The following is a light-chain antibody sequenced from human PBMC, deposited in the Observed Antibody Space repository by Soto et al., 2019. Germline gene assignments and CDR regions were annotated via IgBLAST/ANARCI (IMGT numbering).Light chain of an antibody. CDR3: SSHTSSSTLYVV. Sequence: QSALTQPASVSGSPGQSITISCTGTNSDIGGYNYVSWYQQHPGKAPKLMIYDVSNRPSGVSNRFSGSKSGNTASLTISGLQAEDEADYYCSSHTSSSTLYVVFGGGTKLTVL. CDR2: DVS. V-gene: IGLV2-14*01. J-gene: IGLJ2*01. CDR1: NSDIGGYNY.